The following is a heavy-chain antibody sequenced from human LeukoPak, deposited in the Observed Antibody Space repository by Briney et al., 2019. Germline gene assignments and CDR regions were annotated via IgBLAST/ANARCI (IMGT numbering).Heavy chain of an antibody. CDR3: ARDMSSCSSTSCYVDLDY. CDR1: GDRGSRNRAG. J-gene: IGHJ4*02. D-gene: IGHD2-2*01. V-gene: IGHV6-1*01. CDR2: TYYRSKWYN. Sequence: SQTLLLTCAISGDRGSRNRAGGNWSGLSPSRDIKWLGRTYYRSKWYNDYAVSVKSRITINPDTSKNQFSLQLNSVTPEDTAVYYCARDMSSCSSTSCYVDLDYWGQGTLVTVSS.